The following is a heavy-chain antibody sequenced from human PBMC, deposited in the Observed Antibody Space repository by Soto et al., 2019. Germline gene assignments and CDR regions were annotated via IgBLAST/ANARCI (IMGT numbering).Heavy chain of an antibody. CDR3: TNQDGGSTSYFDY. CDR1: GFTFSSYA. V-gene: IGHV3-23*01. CDR2: ISGGGGST. D-gene: IGHD1-26*01. Sequence: GGSLRLSCAASGFTFSSYAMSWVRQAPGKGLEWVSAISGGGGSTYYADSVKGRFTISRGNSKNTLELEMNSLRAEDTAVYYCTNQDGGSTSYFDYWGQGTLVTVSS. J-gene: IGHJ4*02.